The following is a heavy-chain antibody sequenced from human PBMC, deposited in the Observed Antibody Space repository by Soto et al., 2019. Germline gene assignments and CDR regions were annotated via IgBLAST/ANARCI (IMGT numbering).Heavy chain of an antibody. V-gene: IGHV4-31*03. Sequence: QVQLQESGPGLVKPSQTLSLTCTVSGGSISSGGYYWSWIRQHPGKGLEWIGYIYYSGSTDYNPSLKSRVTISVDTSKNQFSLKLSSVTAADTAVYYWARGSEGDIVVVTAPTSWYFDLWGRGTLVTVSS. D-gene: IGHD2-21*02. CDR2: IYYSGST. J-gene: IGHJ2*01. CDR1: GGSISSGGYY. CDR3: ARGSEGDIVVVTAPTSWYFDL.